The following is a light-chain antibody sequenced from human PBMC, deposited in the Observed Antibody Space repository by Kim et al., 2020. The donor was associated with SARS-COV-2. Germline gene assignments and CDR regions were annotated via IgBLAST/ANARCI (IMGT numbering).Light chain of an antibody. CDR3: STWDSSLSAVV. J-gene: IGLJ2*01. V-gene: IGLV10-54*01. Sequence: ATPACTGNSNNIGNRGAAWLQQHQGHPPKLLSYRNNNRPSGISERFSASRSGNTASLTIIGLQPEDEADYFCSTWDSSLSAVVFGGGTQLTVL. CDR2: RNN. CDR1: SNNIGNRG.